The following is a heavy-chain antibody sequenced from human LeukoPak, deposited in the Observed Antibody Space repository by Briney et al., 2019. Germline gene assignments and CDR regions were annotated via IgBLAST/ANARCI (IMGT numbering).Heavy chain of an antibody. V-gene: IGHV4-61*02. CDR3: AREGIAVADTYYYYYMDV. Sequence: PSQTLSLTCSVTGTSIRSGSYYWNWIRQAAGKGLEWIGRMYIGGRTTYNPSLKSRVTISLETTENQFSLRLRSVTAADTAVYYCAREGIAVADTYYYYYMDVWGKGTWVTVSS. CDR2: MYIGGRT. CDR1: GTSIRSGSYY. J-gene: IGHJ6*03. D-gene: IGHD6-19*01.